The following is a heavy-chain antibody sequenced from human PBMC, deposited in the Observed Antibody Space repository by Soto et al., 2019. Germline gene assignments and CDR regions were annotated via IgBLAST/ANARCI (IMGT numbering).Heavy chain of an antibody. J-gene: IGHJ6*02. D-gene: IGHD3-10*01. Sequence: QVQLVQSRAEVQKPGSSVKVSCKTSGVSFNNNGIGWVRQAPGHGLEWMGGVSPPFRTSNYARKFQGRISITADASTGTVNMELSSLTSEDTAQYYCARVLYYGSGSYSPYGMDVWGQGTTVTVSS. CDR2: VSPPFRTS. V-gene: IGHV1-69*01. CDR3: ARVLYYGSGSYSPYGMDV. CDR1: GVSFNNNG.